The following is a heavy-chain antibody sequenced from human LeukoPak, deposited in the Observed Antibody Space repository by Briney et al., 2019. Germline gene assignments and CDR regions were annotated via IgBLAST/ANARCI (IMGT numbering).Heavy chain of an antibody. J-gene: IGHJ5*02. CDR2: INPSGGRT. CDR3: ARVGCSGGSCYLSSWCDP. CDR1: GYTFSTYY. D-gene: IGHD2-15*01. Sequence: ASVKVSCKASGYTFSTYYMHWVRQAPGQGLEWMGIINPSGGRTSYAQKFQGRVTMTRDMSTSTVYMELSSLRSEDTAVYYCARVGCSGGSCYLSSWCDPWGQGTLVTVSS. V-gene: IGHV1-46*01.